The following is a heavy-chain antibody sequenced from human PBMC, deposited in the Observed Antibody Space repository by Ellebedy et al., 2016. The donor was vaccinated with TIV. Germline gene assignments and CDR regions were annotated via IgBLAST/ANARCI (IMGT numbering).Heavy chain of an antibody. V-gene: IGHV1-69*10. CDR1: GGVFSSHA. J-gene: IGHJ5*02. CDR2: IIPFLGIS. Sequence: AASVKVSCKASGGVFSSHAISWVRQAPGQGLEWIGRIIPFLGISKYAQKFQDRVAITADKSTSTSYMELNSLRSEDTAVYYCSRVNCIENRCMFDPWGQGTRVTVSS. D-gene: IGHD2-15*01. CDR3: SRVNCIENRCMFDP.